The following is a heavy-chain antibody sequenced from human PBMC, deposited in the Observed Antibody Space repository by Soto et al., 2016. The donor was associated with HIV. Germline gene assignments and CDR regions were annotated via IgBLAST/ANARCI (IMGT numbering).Heavy chain of an antibody. Sequence: EVQLVESGGGLVQPGGSLRLSCEASGFSFSSYWIHWVRQIPGKGPVWVSRINSDGSITNYADSVKGRFIISRDNTKNTLYLQMNSLGADDTAMYYCAGYSSSSYWYFDLVGPWPPVVTVSS. CDR1: GFSFSSYW. D-gene: IGHD6-6*01. CDR2: INSDGSIT. V-gene: IGHV3-74*01. CDR3: AGYSSSSYWYFDL. J-gene: IGHJ2*01.